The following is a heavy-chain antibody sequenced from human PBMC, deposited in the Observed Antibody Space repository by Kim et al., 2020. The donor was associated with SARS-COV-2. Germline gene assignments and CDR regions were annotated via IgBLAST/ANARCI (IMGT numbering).Heavy chain of an antibody. CDR1: GFTFSDAW. J-gene: IGHJ4*02. D-gene: IGHD3-3*01. CDR3: LTGVGLQWFDGF. V-gene: IGHV3-15*07. CDR2: IKSKTDDGTT. Sequence: GGSLRLSCGVSGFTFSDAWMNWVRQTPGRWLEWVGRIKSKTDDGTTEYAEPVRGRFSISRDDSRSTLYLQMNSLKTEDTAVYYCLTGVGLQWFDGFWGQGTLVTVSS.